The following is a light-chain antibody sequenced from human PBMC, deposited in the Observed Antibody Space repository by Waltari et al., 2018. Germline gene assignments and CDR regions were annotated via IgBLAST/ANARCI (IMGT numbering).Light chain of an antibody. CDR3: CSYAGNYIWV. V-gene: IGLV2-23*02. J-gene: IGLJ3*02. Sequence: QYALTQPASVSGSPGPSVTISCTGASSAIGRYAMVSWYQQHAGNAPKLIICDVSKRPSGVSDRFSGSKSGDTASLTISGLQCEDEADYYCCSYAGNYIWVFGGGTRLTVL. CDR1: SSAIGRYAM. CDR2: DVS.